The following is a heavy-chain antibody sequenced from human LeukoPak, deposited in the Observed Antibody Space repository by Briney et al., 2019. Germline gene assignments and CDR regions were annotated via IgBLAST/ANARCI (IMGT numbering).Heavy chain of an antibody. CDR1: GFTFSNYA. D-gene: IGHD5-12*01. CDR3: AKDRLQVETAQFVD. CDR2: LSGGADRT. Sequence: GGSLRLSCAASGFTFSNYAMSWVRQTPGKGLEWVSSLSGGADRTYYADSVKGRFTISRDNSKSTLYLQMNSLRAEDAAVYYCAKDRLQVETAQFVDWGQGTLVTASS. J-gene: IGHJ4*02. V-gene: IGHV3-23*01.